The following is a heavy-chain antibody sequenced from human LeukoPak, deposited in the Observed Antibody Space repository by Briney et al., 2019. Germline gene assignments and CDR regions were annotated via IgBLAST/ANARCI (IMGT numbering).Heavy chain of an antibody. Sequence: ASVKVSCKASGGTFSSYAISWVRQAPGQGLEWMGGIIPIFGTANYAQKFQGRVTITADKSTSTAYMELSSLRSDDTAVYYCARVYYYDTSAFYFDYWGQGTLVTVSS. CDR2: IIPIFGTA. CDR3: ARVYYYDTSAFYFDY. J-gene: IGHJ4*02. D-gene: IGHD3-22*01. CDR1: GGTFSSYA. V-gene: IGHV1-69*06.